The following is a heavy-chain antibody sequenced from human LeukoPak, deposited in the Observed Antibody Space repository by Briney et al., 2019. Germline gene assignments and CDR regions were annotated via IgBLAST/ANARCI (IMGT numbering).Heavy chain of an antibody. V-gene: IGHV3-23*01. D-gene: IGHD3-22*01. J-gene: IGHJ4*02. CDR2: ISGSGGST. Sequence: GGSLRLSCAASGFTFSSYAMSWVRQAPGKGLEWVSAISGSGGSTYYADSVNGRFTISRDNSKNTLYLQMNSLRAEDTAVYYCAKGYYYDSSGYYPPPYYFDYWGQGTLVTVSS. CDR1: GFTFSSYA. CDR3: AKGYYYDSSGYYPPPYYFDY.